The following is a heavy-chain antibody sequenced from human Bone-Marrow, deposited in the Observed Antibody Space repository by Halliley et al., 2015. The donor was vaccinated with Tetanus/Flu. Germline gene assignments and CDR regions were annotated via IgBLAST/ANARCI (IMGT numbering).Heavy chain of an antibody. J-gene: IGHJ5*02. V-gene: IGHV4-31*03. D-gene: IGHD3-10*01. Sequence: TLSLTCTVSGGFIRSGGFYWSWIRQHPGKGLEWIGNIYYSGSTYYNPSLKSRVTISVDTSKNQFSLKLSSVTAADTAVYYCARGVCNNWFAPWGQGTLVTVSS. CDR2: IYYSGST. CDR3: ARGVCNNWFAP. CDR1: GGFIRSGGFY.